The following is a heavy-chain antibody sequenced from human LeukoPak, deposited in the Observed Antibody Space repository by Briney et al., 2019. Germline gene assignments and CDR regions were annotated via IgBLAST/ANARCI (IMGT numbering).Heavy chain of an antibody. CDR3: ARANMVRGAGSFFDRNWFDP. CDR1: GYSISSGYY. CDR2: IYHSGST. V-gene: IGHV4-38-2*02. Sequence: SETLSLTCTVSGYSISSGYYWGWIRQPPGKGLEWIGTIYHSGSTYYNPSLKSRVTISVDTSKNQFSLKLNSVTAADTAVYYCARANMVRGAGSFFDRNWFDPWGQGTLVTVSS. D-gene: IGHD3-10*01. J-gene: IGHJ5*02.